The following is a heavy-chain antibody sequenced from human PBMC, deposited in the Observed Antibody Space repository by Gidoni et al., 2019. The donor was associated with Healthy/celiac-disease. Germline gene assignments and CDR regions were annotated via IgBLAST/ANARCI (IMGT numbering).Heavy chain of an antibody. Sequence: QVQLVQSGAEVKKPGGSVQVSCKASGYTFTSYDINWVRQATGQGLEWMGWMNPNSGNTGYAQKFQGRVTMTRNTSISTAYMELSSLRSEDTAVYYCARGADYDFWSGYSYWGQGTLVTVSS. CDR2: MNPNSGNT. V-gene: IGHV1-8*01. J-gene: IGHJ4*02. CDR1: GYTFTSYD. D-gene: IGHD3-3*01. CDR3: ARGADYDFWSGYSY.